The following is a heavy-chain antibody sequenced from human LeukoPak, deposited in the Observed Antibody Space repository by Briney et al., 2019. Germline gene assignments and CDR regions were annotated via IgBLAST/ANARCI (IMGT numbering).Heavy chain of an antibody. CDR3: GLSMVRALSPDY. D-gene: IGHD3-10*01. CDR2: INSDGSST. Sequence: PGGSLRLSCAASGCTFSSYAMSWVRQAPGKGLVSVSGINSDGSSTNYADSVKGRFTISRDNAKNTLYLQMDSLRDEDTAVYYCGLSMVRALSPDYWGQGTLVTVSS. CDR1: GCTFSSYA. J-gene: IGHJ4*02. V-gene: IGHV3-74*01.